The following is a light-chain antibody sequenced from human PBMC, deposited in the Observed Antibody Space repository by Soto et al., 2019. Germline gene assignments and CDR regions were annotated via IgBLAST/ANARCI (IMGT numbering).Light chain of an antibody. CDR3: QQRSNWPPIT. CDR1: QSVTSNY. Sequence: IVLTQSPGTLSLSPGERATISCLASQSVTSNYLAWYQQKPGRAPGLLIYDASNRATGIPARFSGSGSGTDFTLTISSLEPEDFAVYYCQQRSNWPPITFGQGTRLEIK. V-gene: IGKV3-11*01. CDR2: DAS. J-gene: IGKJ5*01.